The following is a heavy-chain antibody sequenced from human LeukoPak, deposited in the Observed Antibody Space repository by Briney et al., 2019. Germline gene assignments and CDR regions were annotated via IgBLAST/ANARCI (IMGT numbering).Heavy chain of an antibody. J-gene: IGHJ3*02. D-gene: IGHD1-26*01. Sequence: GGSLRLSCAASGFTFSSYAMSWVRQAPGKGLEWVSGISGSGGSTYYADSVKGRFTISRDNSKNTLYLQMSRLRAEDTAIYYCAKDESIVGATGAFDIWGQGTMVTVSS. V-gene: IGHV3-23*01. CDR2: ISGSGGST. CDR3: AKDESIVGATGAFDI. CDR1: GFTFSSYA.